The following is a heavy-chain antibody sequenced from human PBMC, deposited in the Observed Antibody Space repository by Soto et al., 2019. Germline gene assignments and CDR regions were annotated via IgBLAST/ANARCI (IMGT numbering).Heavy chain of an antibody. V-gene: IGHV3-30-3*01. J-gene: IGHJ4*02. CDR1: GFTFSSYA. D-gene: IGHD3-3*01. CDR2: ISYDGSNK. Sequence: GGSLRLSCAASGFTFSSYAMHWVRQAPGKGLEWVAVISYDGSNKYYADSVKGRFTISRDNSKNTLYLQMNSLRAEDTAVYYCARDLSTIFGVVSFPNTNWGQGTLVTVSS. CDR3: ARDLSTIFGVVSFPNTN.